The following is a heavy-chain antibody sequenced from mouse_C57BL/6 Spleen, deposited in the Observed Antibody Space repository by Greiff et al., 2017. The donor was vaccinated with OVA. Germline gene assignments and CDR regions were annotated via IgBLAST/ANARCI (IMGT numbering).Heavy chain of an antibody. CDR2: IRSKSNNYAT. V-gene: IGHV10-1*01. Sequence: EVQLVESGGGLVQPKGSLKLSCAASGFSFNTYAMNWVRQAPGKGLEWVARIRSKSNNYATYYADSVKDRFTISRDDSESMLYLQMNNLRTKDTAMYFYVRGTLRDYYAMDYWGQGTSVTVSS. CDR3: VRGTLRDYYAMDY. D-gene: IGHD2-12*01. J-gene: IGHJ4*01. CDR1: GFSFNTYA.